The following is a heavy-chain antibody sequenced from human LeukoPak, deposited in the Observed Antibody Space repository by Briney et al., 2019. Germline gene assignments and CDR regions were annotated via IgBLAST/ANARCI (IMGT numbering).Heavy chain of an antibody. CDR1: GYTFTGYY. Sequence: GASVKVSCKASGYTFTGYYMHWVRQAPGQGLEWMGWINPNSGGTNYAQKLQGRVTMTRDTSISTAYMELSRLRSDDTAVYYCTRGAGLVDTAMGHMDVWGKGTTVTVSS. CDR2: INPNSGGT. V-gene: IGHV1-2*02. CDR3: TRGAGLVDTAMGHMDV. D-gene: IGHD5-18*01. J-gene: IGHJ6*03.